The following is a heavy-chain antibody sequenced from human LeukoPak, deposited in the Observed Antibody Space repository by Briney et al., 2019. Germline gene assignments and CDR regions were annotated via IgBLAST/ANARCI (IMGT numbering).Heavy chain of an antibody. D-gene: IGHD2-15*01. J-gene: IGHJ4*02. CDR2: IIAYNGNT. V-gene: IGHV1-18*01. CDR3: ARVPSGGPFDY. CDR1: GYSFSSYG. Sequence: ASVKVSCKASGYSFSSYGISWVRQAPGQGLEWMGWIIAYNGNTNYAQRLQGRVTMTTDTSTSTVYMELRSLTSDDTAVYYCARVPSGGPFDYWGQGTLVTVSS.